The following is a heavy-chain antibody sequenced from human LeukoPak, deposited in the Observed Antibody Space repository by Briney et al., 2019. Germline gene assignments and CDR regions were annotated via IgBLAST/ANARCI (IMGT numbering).Heavy chain of an antibody. CDR3: ARDGPGGYLDY. Sequence: GGSLRLSCAASGFTFSNAWMSWVRQAPGKRLEWVANIKEDGSEKYYVDSVKGRFTISRDNAKNSLYLQMNSLRAEDTAMYYCARDGPGGYLDYWGQGTLVTISS. V-gene: IGHV3-7*01. CDR1: GFTFSNAW. CDR2: IKEDGSEK. J-gene: IGHJ4*02. D-gene: IGHD3-16*01.